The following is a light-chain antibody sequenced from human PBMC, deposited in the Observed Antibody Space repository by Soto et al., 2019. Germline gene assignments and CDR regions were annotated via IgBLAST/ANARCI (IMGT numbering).Light chain of an antibody. V-gene: IGLV2-11*01. J-gene: IGLJ2*01. Sequence: QSVLTQPRSVSGSPGQSVTISCTGTSSDVGGYNYVSWYQQHPGKAPKLMIYDVSKRPSGVPDRFSGSKSGNTASLTISGLQAEDDADYYCCSDAGSYIVVFGGGTKVNVL. CDR2: DVS. CDR3: CSDAGSYIVV. CDR1: SSDVGGYNY.